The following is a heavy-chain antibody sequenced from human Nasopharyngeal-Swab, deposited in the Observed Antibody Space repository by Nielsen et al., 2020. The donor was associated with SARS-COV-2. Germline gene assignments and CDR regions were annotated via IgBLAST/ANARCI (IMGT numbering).Heavy chain of an antibody. CDR2: IYPGNSQT. D-gene: IGHD5-24*01. Sequence: GGSLRLSCKASGYSFINYWIGWVRQKPGKGLEWMGIIYPGNSQTKYSPTFQGQVTISAERSINTVYLQWKTLKASDSAVYFCARRAARDGYNYEVDPWGQGTLVTVSS. CDR3: ARRAARDGYNYEVDP. CDR1: GYSFINYW. J-gene: IGHJ5*01. V-gene: IGHV5-51*01.